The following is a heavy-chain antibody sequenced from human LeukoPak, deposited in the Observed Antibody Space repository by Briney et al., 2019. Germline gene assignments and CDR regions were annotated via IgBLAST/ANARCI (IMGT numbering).Heavy chain of an antibody. CDR2: MYYTGNT. D-gene: IGHD3-3*01. Sequence: SETLSLTCTVSGGSISSSSYYWGWIRQPPGKGLEWIGSMYYTGNTYYNPSLKSRVTIFVDTSKNQFSLKLSSVTAADTAVYYCARLTIFGVVNRDYWGQGTLVTVSS. V-gene: IGHV4-39*01. CDR3: ARLTIFGVVNRDY. J-gene: IGHJ4*02. CDR1: GGSISSSSYY.